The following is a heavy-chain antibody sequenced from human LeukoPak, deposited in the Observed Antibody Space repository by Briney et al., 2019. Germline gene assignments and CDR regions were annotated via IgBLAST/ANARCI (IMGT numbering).Heavy chain of an antibody. V-gene: IGHV3-43*02. CDR1: GFTFDDYA. J-gene: IGHJ6*03. Sequence: GGSLRLSCAASGFTFDDYAMHWVRQAPGKGLEWVSLISGDGGSTYYADSVKGRFTISRDNAKNSLYLQMNSLRAEDTAVYYCARDLRTTADDYYYYYMDVWGKGTTVTVSS. CDR2: ISGDGGST. CDR3: ARDLRTTADDYYYYYMDV. D-gene: IGHD1-7*01.